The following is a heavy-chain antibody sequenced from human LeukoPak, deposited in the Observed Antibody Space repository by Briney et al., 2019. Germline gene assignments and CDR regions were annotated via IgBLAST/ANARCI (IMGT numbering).Heavy chain of an antibody. Sequence: GGSLRLSCTASGFTFSSYWMNWVRQAPGKGLEWVANIKQDGSEKYYVDSVKGRFTISRDNAKKSLYLQMNSLRAEDTAVYYCARETEMANLDYWGQGTLVAVSS. J-gene: IGHJ4*02. CDR3: ARETEMANLDY. V-gene: IGHV3-7*04. CDR1: GFTFSSYW. CDR2: IKQDGSEK. D-gene: IGHD5-24*01.